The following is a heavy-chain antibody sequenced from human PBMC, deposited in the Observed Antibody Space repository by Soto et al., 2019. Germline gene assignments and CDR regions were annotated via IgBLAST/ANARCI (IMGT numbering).Heavy chain of an antibody. D-gene: IGHD2-15*01. Sequence: SETLSLTCTFSVVSVSSGSYYCSWMRQPPWKGLEWIGYIYYSGSTNYNPSLKSRVTISVDTSKNQFSLKLSSVTAADTAVYYCARGASLGYCSGGSCYSNFSGFDPWGQGTLVTVSS. J-gene: IGHJ5*02. CDR1: VVSVSSGSYY. V-gene: IGHV4-61*01. CDR3: ARGASLGYCSGGSCYSNFSGFDP. CDR2: IYYSGST.